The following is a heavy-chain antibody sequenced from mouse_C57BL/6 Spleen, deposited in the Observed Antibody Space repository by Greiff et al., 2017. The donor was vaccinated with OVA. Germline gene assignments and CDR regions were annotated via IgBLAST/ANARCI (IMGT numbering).Heavy chain of an antibody. CDR3: ARGGYSSGYPFAY. Sequence: DVHLVESGGGLVQPGGSLKLSCAASGFTFSDYYMYWVRQTPEKRLEWVAYISNGGGSTYYPDTVKGRFTISRDNAKNTLYLQMSRLKSEDTAMYYCARGGYSSGYPFAYWGQGTLVTVSA. J-gene: IGHJ3*01. CDR1: GFTFSDYY. V-gene: IGHV5-12*01. CDR2: ISNGGGST. D-gene: IGHD3-2*02.